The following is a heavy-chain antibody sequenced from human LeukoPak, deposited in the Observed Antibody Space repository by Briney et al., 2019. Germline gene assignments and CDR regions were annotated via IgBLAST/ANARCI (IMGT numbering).Heavy chain of an antibody. CDR3: ARVPFDRYSGYDSNWFDP. J-gene: IGHJ5*02. V-gene: IGHV4-4*02. CDR1: GGSVTSTNY. Sequence: PSETLSLTCGVSGGSVTSTNYWTWVRQPPGKGLEWIGEVNLQGFTNYNPSLMGRVAISVDTFENHISLQLTSVTAADTAVYYCARVPFDRYSGYDSNWFDPWGQGTLVTVSS. CDR2: VNLQGFT. D-gene: IGHD5-12*01.